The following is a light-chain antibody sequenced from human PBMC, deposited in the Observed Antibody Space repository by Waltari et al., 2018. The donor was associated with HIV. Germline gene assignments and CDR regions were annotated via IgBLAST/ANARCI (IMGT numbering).Light chain of an antibody. CDR1: QSVLYSSNNKNY. V-gene: IGKV4-1*01. CDR3: QQYYSTRT. Sequence: DIVMTQFPDSLAVSLGERATINCKSSQSVLYSSNNKNYLAWYQQNPGQPPKLLIYWASTRESGVPDRFSGSGSGTDFTLTISSLQAEDVAVYYCQQYYSTRTFGQGTKVEIK. J-gene: IGKJ1*01. CDR2: WAS.